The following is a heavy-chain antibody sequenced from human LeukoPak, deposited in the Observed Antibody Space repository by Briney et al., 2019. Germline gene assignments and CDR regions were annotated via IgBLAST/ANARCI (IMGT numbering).Heavy chain of an antibody. V-gene: IGHV1-2*02. J-gene: IGHJ4*02. CDR3: ARDLWELRGYFDY. CDR1: GYTFTGYY. Sequence: ASVKVSCKASGYTFTGYYMHWVRQAPGQGLEWMGWINPNSGGTNYVQKFQGRVTVTRDTSISTAYMELSRLRSDDTAVYYCARDLWELRGYFDYWGQGTLVTVSS. CDR2: INPNSGGT. D-gene: IGHD1-26*01.